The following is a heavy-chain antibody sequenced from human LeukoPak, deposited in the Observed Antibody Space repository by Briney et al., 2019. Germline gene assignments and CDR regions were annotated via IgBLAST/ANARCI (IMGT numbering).Heavy chain of an antibody. CDR2: INPNSGGT. D-gene: IGHD4-17*01. CDR3: ARALTTVTTWFWFDP. CDR1: GYTFTGYY. V-gene: IGHV1-2*02. J-gene: IGHJ5*02. Sequence: ASVKVSCKASGYTFTGYYMHWVRQAPGQGLEWMGWINPNSGGTNYAQKFQGRATMTRDTSISTAYMELSRLRSDDTAVYYCARALTTVTTWFWFDPWGQGTLVTVSS.